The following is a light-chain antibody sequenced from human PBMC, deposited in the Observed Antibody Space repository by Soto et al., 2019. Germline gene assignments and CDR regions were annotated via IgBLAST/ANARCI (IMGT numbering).Light chain of an antibody. CDR2: AAS. V-gene: IGKV1-39*01. CDR1: QSISSY. CDR3: QQSYSTHPIT. J-gene: IGKJ5*01. Sequence: DIQMTQSPSSLSASVGDRVTITCRASQSISSYLNWYQQKPGKAPKLLIYAASSLQSGVPSRFSGSGSGTDFTLTISSLQPEDFATYYCQQSYSTHPITFGQGTRLRLN.